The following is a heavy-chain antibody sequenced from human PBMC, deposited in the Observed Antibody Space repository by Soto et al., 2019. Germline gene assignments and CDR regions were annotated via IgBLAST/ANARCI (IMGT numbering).Heavy chain of an antibody. J-gene: IGHJ4*02. CDR2: ISAYNGNT. V-gene: IGHV1-18*01. CDR1: GYTFSSYG. Sequence: QVQLVQSGAEVKKPGASEKVSCKASGYTFSSYGISWVRQAPGQGLEWMGWISAYNGNTKYAQKLQGRVTMTTDTSTSTAYRELRSLRSCGTAVYYCARDLGQQLFDYWGQGTLVTVSS. D-gene: IGHD6-13*01. CDR3: ARDLGQQLFDY.